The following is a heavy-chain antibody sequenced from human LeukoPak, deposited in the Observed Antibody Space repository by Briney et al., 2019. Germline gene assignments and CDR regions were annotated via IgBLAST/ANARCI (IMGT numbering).Heavy chain of an antibody. CDR1: GGSVSNYY. D-gene: IGHD7-27*01. CDR3: ATRKLGNDY. Sequence: PSETLSLTCTVSGGSVSNYYWSWIRQSPGKGLEWVGYIYYTETSYNPSLKSRVTISADTSKNQFSLKLYSVTAADTAVYYCATRKLGNDYWGQGTLVTVSS. J-gene: IGHJ4*02. CDR2: IYYTET. V-gene: IGHV4-59*02.